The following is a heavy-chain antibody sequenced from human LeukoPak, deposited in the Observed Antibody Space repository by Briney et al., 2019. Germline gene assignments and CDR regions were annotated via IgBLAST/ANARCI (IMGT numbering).Heavy chain of an antibody. CDR3: ASGALLRFLEWLLIY. J-gene: IGHJ4*02. Sequence: ASVKVSCKASGYTFTSYAMHWVRQAPGQRIERMGWINAGNGNTKYSQKFQGRVTITRDTSASTAYMELSSLRSEDTAVYYCASGALLRFLEWLLIYWGQGTLVTVSS. CDR2: INAGNGNT. V-gene: IGHV1-3*01. CDR1: GYTFTSYA. D-gene: IGHD3-3*01.